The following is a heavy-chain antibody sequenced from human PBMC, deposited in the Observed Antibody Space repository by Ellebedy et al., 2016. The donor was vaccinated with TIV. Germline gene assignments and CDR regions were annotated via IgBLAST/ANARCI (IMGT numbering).Heavy chain of an antibody. D-gene: IGHD2-15*01. V-gene: IGHV3-21*01. J-gene: IGHJ6*02. CDR1: GFTFSSYN. CDR3: AREEAYCSGGSCYLFYYGMDV. Sequence: PGGSLRLSCAASGFTFSSYNMNWVRQAPGKGLEWVSSISRSSTYIYYADSVKGRFTVSRDDAKNSLYLQMSSLRAEDTAVYYCAREEAYCSGGSCYLFYYGMDVWGQGTTVTVSS. CDR2: ISRSSTYI.